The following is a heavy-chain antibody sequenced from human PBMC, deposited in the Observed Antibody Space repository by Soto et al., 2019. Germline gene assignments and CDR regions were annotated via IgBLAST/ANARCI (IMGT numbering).Heavy chain of an antibody. Sequence: LRLSCAASGFTFSSYGMHWVRQAPGKGLEWVAVIWYDGSNKYYADSVKGRFTISRDNSKNTLYLQMNSLRAEDTAVYYCARDLQRYRSGTYFHYWGQGTLVTASS. J-gene: IGHJ4*02. CDR1: GFTFSSYG. CDR3: ARDLQRYRSGTYFHY. V-gene: IGHV3-33*01. CDR2: IWYDGSNK. D-gene: IGHD6-19*01.